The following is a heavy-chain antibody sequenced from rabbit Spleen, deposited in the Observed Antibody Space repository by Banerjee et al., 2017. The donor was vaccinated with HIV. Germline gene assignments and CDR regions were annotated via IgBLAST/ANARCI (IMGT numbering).Heavy chain of an antibody. Sequence: QEQLLESGGGLVQPEGSLTLTCKASGFDFSNNAMCWVRQAPGKGPEWIACIVNGNANTYYASWVKSRFTISRSTSLNTVTLQMTSLTAADTATYFCARDLVAVIGWKFSLWGPGTLVTVS. J-gene: IGHJ4*01. CDR1: GFDFSNNA. V-gene: IGHV1S47*01. D-gene: IGHD5-1*01. CDR2: IVNGNANT. CDR3: ARDLVAVIGWKFSL.